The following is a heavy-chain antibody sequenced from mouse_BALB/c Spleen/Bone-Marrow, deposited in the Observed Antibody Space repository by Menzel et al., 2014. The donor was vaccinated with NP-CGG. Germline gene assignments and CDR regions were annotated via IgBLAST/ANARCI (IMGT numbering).Heavy chain of an antibody. CDR1: GFNIKDTY. CDR3: APYYYGSSSFAY. V-gene: IGHV14-3*02. CDR2: IDPANGNT. D-gene: IGHD1-1*01. Sequence: EVKLMESGAELVKPGASVKLSCTASGFNIKDTYMHWVKQRPEQGLEWIGRIDPANGNTKYGPKFQGKATITADTSSNTAYLQLSSLTSEDTAVYYCAPYYYGSSSFAYWGQGTLVTVSA. J-gene: IGHJ3*01.